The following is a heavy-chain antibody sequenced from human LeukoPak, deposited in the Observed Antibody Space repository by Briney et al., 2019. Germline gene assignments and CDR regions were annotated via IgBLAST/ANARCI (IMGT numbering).Heavy chain of an antibody. CDR3: AGRGDGNLYYFDH. D-gene: IGHD5-24*01. CDR2: IKEDGGEK. J-gene: IGHJ4*02. V-gene: IGHV3-7*04. CDR1: GFTFSSYW. Sequence: GGSLRLSCAASGFTFSSYWTSWVRQAPGKGLEWVANIKEDGGEKYYVDSVKGRFTISRDNAKNSLYLQMNSLRPEDTAVYYCAGRGDGNLYYFDHWGQGTLVTASS.